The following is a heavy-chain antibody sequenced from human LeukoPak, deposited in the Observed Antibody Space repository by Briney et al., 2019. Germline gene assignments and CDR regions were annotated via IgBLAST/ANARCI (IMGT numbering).Heavy chain of an antibody. CDR2: IYYSGST. CDR1: GGSISSSSYY. Sequence: PSETLSLTCTVSGGSISSSSYYWCWIRQPPGKGLEWIGSIYYSGSTCYNPSLKGRVTISVDTSKNQFSLKLSSVTAADTAVYYCARRVGATRSPNFDYWGQGTLVTVSS. V-gene: IGHV4-39*01. J-gene: IGHJ4*02. D-gene: IGHD1-26*01. CDR3: ARRVGATRSPNFDY.